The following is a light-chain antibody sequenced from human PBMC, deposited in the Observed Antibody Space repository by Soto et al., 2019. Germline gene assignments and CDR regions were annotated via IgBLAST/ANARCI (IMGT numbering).Light chain of an antibody. CDR1: QSVGSS. V-gene: IGKV3-15*01. CDR3: QQYNNWPRT. Sequence: EIVMTQSPATLSVSPGERATLSCRASQSVGSSLAWYQQNPGQAPRLLIYGASTRATRIPARFSGSGSGTEFTLTISSLQAEDFAVYYCQQYNNWPRTFGQGTKVDIK. CDR2: GAS. J-gene: IGKJ1*01.